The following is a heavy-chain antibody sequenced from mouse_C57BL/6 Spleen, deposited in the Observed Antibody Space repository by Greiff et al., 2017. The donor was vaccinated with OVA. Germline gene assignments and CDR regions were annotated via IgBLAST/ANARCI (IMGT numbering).Heavy chain of an antibody. D-gene: IGHD2-1*01. CDR2: IDPSDSYT. V-gene: IGHV1-50*01. Sequence: QVQLQQPGAELVKPGASVKLSCKASGYTFTSYWMQWVKQRPGQGLEWIGEIDPSDSYTNYNQKFKGKATLTVDTSSSTAYMQLSSLTSEDSAVYYCARRDYGNYWYFDVWGTGTTVTVSS. J-gene: IGHJ1*03. CDR3: ARRDYGNYWYFDV. CDR1: GYTFTSYW.